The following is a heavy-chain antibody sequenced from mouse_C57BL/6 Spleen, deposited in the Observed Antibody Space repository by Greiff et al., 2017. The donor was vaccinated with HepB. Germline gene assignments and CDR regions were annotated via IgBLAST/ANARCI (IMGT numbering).Heavy chain of an antibody. CDR2: INPNNGGT. Sequence: DVQLQESGPELVKPGASVKMSCKASGYTFTDYNMHWVKQSHGKSLEWIGYINPNNGGTSYNQKFKGKATLTVNKSSSTAYMELRSLTSEDSAVYYCARWGTTVDWYFDVWGTGTTVTVSS. CDR3: ARWGTTVDWYFDV. V-gene: IGHV1-22*01. D-gene: IGHD1-1*01. CDR1: GYTFTDYN. J-gene: IGHJ1*03.